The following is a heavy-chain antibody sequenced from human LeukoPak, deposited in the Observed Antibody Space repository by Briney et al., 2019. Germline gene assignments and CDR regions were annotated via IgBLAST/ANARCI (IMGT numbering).Heavy chain of an antibody. CDR1: GESFSGYY. D-gene: IGHD3-9*01. V-gene: IGHV4-34*01. J-gene: IGHJ4*02. Sequence: SETLSLTCAVYGESFSGYYWSWIRQPPGKGLEWIGEINHSGSTNYNPSLKRRVTISVDTSKNQFSLKLSSVTAADTAVYYCARHSRTYYDILTGPYGGYFDYWGQRTLVTVSS. CDR2: INHSGST. CDR3: ARHSRTYYDILTGPYGGYFDY.